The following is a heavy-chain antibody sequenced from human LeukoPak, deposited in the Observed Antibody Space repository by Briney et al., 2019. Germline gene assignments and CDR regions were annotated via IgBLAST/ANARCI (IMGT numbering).Heavy chain of an antibody. CDR1: GFTFSSYG. CDR2: IWYDGSNK. J-gene: IGHJ4*02. D-gene: IGHD3-22*01. V-gene: IGHV3-33*01. Sequence: GGSLRLSCAASGFTFSSYGMHWVRQAPGKGLEWVAVIWYDGSNKYYADSVKGRFTISRDNSKNTLYLQMNSLRAEDTAVYYCARESYDSSGYYPSSVFDYWGQGTLVTVSS. CDR3: ARESYDSSGYYPSSVFDY.